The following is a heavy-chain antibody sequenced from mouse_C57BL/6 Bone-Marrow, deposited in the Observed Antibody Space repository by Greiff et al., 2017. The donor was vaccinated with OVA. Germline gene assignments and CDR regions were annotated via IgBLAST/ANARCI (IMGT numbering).Heavy chain of an antibody. D-gene: IGHD2-4*01. CDR3: TMYDYYYYAMDY. CDR2: LSSGGDYI. V-gene: IGHV5-9-1*02. CDR1: GFTFSSYA. Sequence: EVMLVESGEGLVKPGGSLKLSCAASGFTFSSYAMSWVRQTPEKRLEWVAYLSSGGDYIYYADTVKGRFTISRDNARNTLYLQMSSLKSEDTAMYYCTMYDYYYYAMDYWGQGTSVTVSS. J-gene: IGHJ4*01.